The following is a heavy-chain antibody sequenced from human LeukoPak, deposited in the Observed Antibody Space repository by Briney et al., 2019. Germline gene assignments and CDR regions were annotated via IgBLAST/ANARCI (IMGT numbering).Heavy chain of an antibody. CDR1: GFTVSSNY. CDR3: AREGLRDAFDI. CDR2: IYSGGST. Sequence: GGSLRLSCAASGFTVSSNYMSWVRQAPGKGLEWVSVIYSGGSTYYADSVKGRCTISRDNAKNSLYLQMNSLRAEDTAVYYCAREGLRDAFDIWGQGTVVTVSS. D-gene: IGHD2-21*02. J-gene: IGHJ3*02. V-gene: IGHV3-66*01.